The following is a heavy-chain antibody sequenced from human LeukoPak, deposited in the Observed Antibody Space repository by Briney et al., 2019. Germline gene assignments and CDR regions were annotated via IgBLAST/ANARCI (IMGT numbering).Heavy chain of an antibody. D-gene: IGHD1-26*01. CDR3: ARTSASGATYFDY. CDR2: ISFSGNT. V-gene: IGHV4-4*07. Sequence: SETLSLTCTVSGGSLSGYYWSWIRQPAGQGLEWIGRISFSGNTHYIPSLESRVTVSFDTSKNQFSLKLTSVTAADTAVYYCARTSASGATYFDYWGQGTLVTVSS. J-gene: IGHJ4*02. CDR1: GGSLSGYY.